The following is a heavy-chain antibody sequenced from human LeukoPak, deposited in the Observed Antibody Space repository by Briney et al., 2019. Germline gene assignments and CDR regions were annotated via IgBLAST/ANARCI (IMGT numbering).Heavy chain of an antibody. J-gene: IGHJ5*02. Sequence: GGSLRLSCAASVFTFSDYYMSWIRQAPGKGLEWVSYISSSSSYTNYADSVKGRFTISRDNAKNSLYLQMNSLRAEDTAVYYCAREKYYGSGAFDPWGQGTLVTVSS. CDR2: ISSSSSYT. CDR1: VFTFSDYY. V-gene: IGHV3-11*05. D-gene: IGHD3-10*01. CDR3: AREKYYGSGAFDP.